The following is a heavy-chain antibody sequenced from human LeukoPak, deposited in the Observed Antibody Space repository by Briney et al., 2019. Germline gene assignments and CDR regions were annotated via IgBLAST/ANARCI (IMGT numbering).Heavy chain of an antibody. D-gene: IGHD6-19*01. CDR1: GGSISSYY. Sequence: SETLSLTCTVSGGSISSYYWSWIRQPPGKGLEWIGYIYYSGSTNYNPSLKSRVTISVDTSKNQFSLKLSSVTAADTAVYYCARGSSGWYGAQGYWGQGTLVTVSS. CDR2: IYYSGST. J-gene: IGHJ4*02. V-gene: IGHV4-59*01. CDR3: ARGSSGWYGAQGY.